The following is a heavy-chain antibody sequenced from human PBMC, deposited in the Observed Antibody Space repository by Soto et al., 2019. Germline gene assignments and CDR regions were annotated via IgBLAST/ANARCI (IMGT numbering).Heavy chain of an antibody. Sequence: SLGLSCAASGFTFDDNAMHWVRQAPGKGLGWVSGISWNSGSIGYADSVKGRFTISRDNAKNSLYLQMNSLRAEDTALYYCAQYMYGSGRIRLDVSRQGNTVAV. V-gene: IGHV3-9*01. J-gene: IGHJ6*01. D-gene: IGHD3-10*01. CDR1: GFTFDDNA. CDR3: AQYMYGSGRIRLDV. CDR2: ISWNSGSI.